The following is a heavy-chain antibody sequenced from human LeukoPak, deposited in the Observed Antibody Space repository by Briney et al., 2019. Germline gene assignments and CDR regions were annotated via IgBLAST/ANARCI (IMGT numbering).Heavy chain of an antibody. J-gene: IGHJ3*02. CDR3: ARGASTVFDI. CDR1: GFTFSIYP. CDR2: ISGDGSTT. V-gene: IGHV3-74*01. Sequence: GGSLRLSCAASGFTFSIYPMHWVRQAPGKGPEWVSRISGDGSTTHYADSVQGRFTISRDNAKSTVYLQMNSLRAEETAVFYCARGASTVFDIWGQGKMATVSS.